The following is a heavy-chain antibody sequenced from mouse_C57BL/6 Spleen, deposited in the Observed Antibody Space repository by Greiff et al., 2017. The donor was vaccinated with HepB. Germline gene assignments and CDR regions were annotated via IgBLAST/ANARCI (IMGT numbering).Heavy chain of an antibody. Sequence: QVHVKQSGAELARPGASVKLSCKASGYTFTSYGISWVKQRTGQGLEWIGEIYPRSGNTYYNEKFKGKATLTADKSSSTAYMELRSLTSEDSAVYFCARTYYYGSSLYFDYWGQGTTLTVSS. CDR2: IYPRSGNT. CDR1: GYTFTSYG. CDR3: ARTYYYGSSLYFDY. V-gene: IGHV1-81*01. D-gene: IGHD1-1*01. J-gene: IGHJ2*01.